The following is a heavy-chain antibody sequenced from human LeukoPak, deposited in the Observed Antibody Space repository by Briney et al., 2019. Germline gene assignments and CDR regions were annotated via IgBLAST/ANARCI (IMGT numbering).Heavy chain of an antibody. CDR2: ISSSGSAI. V-gene: IGHV3-48*03. CDR1: GFTFSNYE. J-gene: IGHJ4*02. CDR3: ASRGYTYELDY. D-gene: IGHD5-18*01. Sequence: PGGSLRLSCAASGFTFSNYEMNWVRQAPGEGLEWISYISSSGSAIYYADFVKGRFTISRDNAKNSLYLQMNSLRAEDTAVYYCASRGYTYELDYWGQGTLVTVSS.